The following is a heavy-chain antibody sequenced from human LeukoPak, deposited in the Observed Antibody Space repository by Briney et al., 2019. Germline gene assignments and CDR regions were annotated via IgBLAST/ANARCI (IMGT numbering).Heavy chain of an antibody. D-gene: IGHD6-13*01. CDR2: INHSGST. CDR3: ARATAAAAHGY. V-gene: IGHV4-34*01. CDR1: GGSFTGYY. Sequence: SDPLSHTTAIHGGSFTGYYWSWIRQPPGKGLESIGEINHSGSTNYNPSPKTAVTISVHTSKKPFSLNLSSVTAAHTAVYYCARATAAAAHGYRGQGTLVTVSS. J-gene: IGHJ4*02.